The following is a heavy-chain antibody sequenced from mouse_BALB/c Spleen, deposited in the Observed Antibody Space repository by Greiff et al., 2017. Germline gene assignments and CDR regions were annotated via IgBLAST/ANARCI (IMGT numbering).Heavy chain of an antibody. CDR1: GYAFSSYW. D-gene: IGHD1-2*01. CDR3: ARKERLRLYWYFDV. V-gene: IGHV1-80*01. CDR2: IYPGDGDT. J-gene: IGHJ1*01. Sequence: QVQLQQSGAELVRPGSSVKISCKASGYAFSSYWMNWVKQRPGQGLEWIGQIYPGDGDTNYNGKFKGKATLTADKSSSTAYMQLSSLTSEDSAVYFCARKERLRLYWYFDVWGAGTTVTVSS.